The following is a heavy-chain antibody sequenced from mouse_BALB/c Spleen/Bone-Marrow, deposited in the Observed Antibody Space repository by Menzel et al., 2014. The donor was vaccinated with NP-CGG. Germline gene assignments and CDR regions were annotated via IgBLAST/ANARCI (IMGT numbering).Heavy chain of an antibody. CDR3: ARPYDFGAWFAY. CDR1: GFTFSSYG. CDR2: ISSGGGYT. D-gene: IGHD2-4*01. J-gene: IGHJ3*01. Sequence: EVHLVESGGDLVKPGGSLKLSCAASGFTFSSYGMSWVRQTPDKRLEWVATISSGGGYTYYPDSVKGRFTISRDNAKNTLYLQMSSLKSEDTAMYYCARPYDFGAWFAYWGQGTLVTVSA. V-gene: IGHV5-6*01.